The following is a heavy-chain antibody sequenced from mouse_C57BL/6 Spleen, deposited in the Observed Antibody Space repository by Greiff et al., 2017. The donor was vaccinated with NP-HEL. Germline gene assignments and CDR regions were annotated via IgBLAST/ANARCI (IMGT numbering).Heavy chain of an antibody. CDR3: ARPSWDWYFDV. Sequence: EVNLVDSGGGLVKPGGSLKLSCAASGFTFSDYGMHWVRQAPEKGLEWVAYISSGSSTIYYADTVKGRFTISRDNAKNTLFLQMTSLRSEDTAMYYCARPSWDWYFDVWGTGTTVTVSS. D-gene: IGHD4-1*01. J-gene: IGHJ1*03. V-gene: IGHV5-17*01. CDR1: GFTFSDYG. CDR2: ISSGSSTI.